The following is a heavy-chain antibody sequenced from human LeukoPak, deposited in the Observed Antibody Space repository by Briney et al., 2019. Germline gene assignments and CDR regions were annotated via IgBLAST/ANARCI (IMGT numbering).Heavy chain of an antibody. Sequence: PGVSLRLSCAASGLTFSTYDMNWARQAPERAREGVSYVSSSSRTTSYADSVKGRSTISRDNAKNSLYLQMNSLRAEDTAVYYCARLRYYAMDVWGQGTTVTASS. CDR3: ARLRYYAMDV. V-gene: IGHV3-48*01. J-gene: IGHJ6*02. CDR1: GLTFSTYD. CDR2: VSSSSRTT.